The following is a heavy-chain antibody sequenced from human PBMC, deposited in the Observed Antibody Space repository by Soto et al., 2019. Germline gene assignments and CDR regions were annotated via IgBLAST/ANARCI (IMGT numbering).Heavy chain of an antibody. J-gene: IGHJ4*01. V-gene: IGHV3-64D*06. CDR3: VKQAHGLDGVAFDY. D-gene: IGHD2-15*01. CDR2: VSTSGRST. CDR1: GFIFSEST. Sequence: GGSLRLSCSASGFIFSESTIYWVRQVPGKGLEAISAVSTSGRSTYYADSVKDRFTISRDNSKNTLFLQMGSLRPEDTAIYYCVKQAHGLDGVAFDYWGHGTQVTVS.